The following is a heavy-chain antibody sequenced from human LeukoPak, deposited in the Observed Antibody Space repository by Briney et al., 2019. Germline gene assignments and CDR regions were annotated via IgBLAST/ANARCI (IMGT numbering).Heavy chain of an antibody. Sequence: ASVKVSCKASGYTFTGYYMHWVRQAPGQGLEWMGWINPNSGGTNYAQKFQGRVTMTRDTSISTAYMELSRLRSDDTAVYYCAREIVATILAGAFDIWGQGTMVTVSS. V-gene: IGHV1-2*02. CDR1: GYTFTGYY. D-gene: IGHD5-12*01. CDR3: AREIVATILAGAFDI. CDR2: INPNSGGT. J-gene: IGHJ3*02.